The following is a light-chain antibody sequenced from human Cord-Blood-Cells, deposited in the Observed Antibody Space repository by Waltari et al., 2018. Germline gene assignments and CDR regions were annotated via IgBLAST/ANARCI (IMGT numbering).Light chain of an antibody. CDR2: DVS. Sequence: QSPLTQPPSVSGSPRHSVTLSCTGTIRDVGAYNHVSWYQHHPGKAPKLMIYDVSKRPSGVPDRFSGSKSGNTASLTISGLQAEDEADYYCCSYAGSYVFGTGTKVTVL. V-gene: IGLV2-11*01. CDR3: CSYAGSYV. J-gene: IGLJ1*01. CDR1: IRDVGAYNH.